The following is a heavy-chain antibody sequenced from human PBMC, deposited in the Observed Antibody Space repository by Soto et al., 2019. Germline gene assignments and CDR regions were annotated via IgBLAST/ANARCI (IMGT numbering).Heavy chain of an antibody. V-gene: IGHV3-74*01. Sequence: GGSLRLSCAASDFAFGVYWMHWVRQAPGKGLEWVSRINPDGSNIDYADSVRGRFTISRDNAEKILYLQMNSLRGEDTAVYYCAREDYYGSGTYPLDHWGQGTLVTVSS. J-gene: IGHJ4*02. CDR2: INPDGSNI. D-gene: IGHD3-10*01. CDR3: AREDYYGSGTYPLDH. CDR1: DFAFGVYW.